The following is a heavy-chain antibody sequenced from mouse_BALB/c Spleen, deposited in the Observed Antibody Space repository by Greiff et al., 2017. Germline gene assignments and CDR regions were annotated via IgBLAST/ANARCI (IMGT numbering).Heavy chain of an antibody. CDR3: ASDYWDAMDY. CDR2: IWAGGST. D-gene: IGHD4-1*01. CDR1: GFSLTSYG. V-gene: IGHV2-9*02. J-gene: IGHJ4*01. Sequence: VQLVESGPGLVAPSQSLSITCTVSGFSLTSYGVHWVRQPPGKGLEWLGVIWAGGSTNYNSALMSRLSISKDNSKSQVFIKMNSLQTDDTAMYYCASDYWDAMDYWGQGTSVTVSS.